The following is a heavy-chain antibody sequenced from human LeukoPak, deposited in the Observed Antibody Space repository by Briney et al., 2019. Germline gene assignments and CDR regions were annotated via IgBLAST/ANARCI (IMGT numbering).Heavy chain of an antibody. CDR1: GITLSNYG. CDR2: ISDSGGRT. J-gene: IGHJ4*02. D-gene: IGHD3-22*01. Sequence: GGSLRVSCAVSGITLSNYGMSWVRQAPGKGLEWVAGISDSGGRTNYADSVKGRFTISRDNPKNTLYLQMNSLRAEDTAVYFCAKRGVVIRVILVGFHKEAYYFDSWGQGALVTVSS. CDR3: AKRGVVIRVILVGFHKEAYYFDS. V-gene: IGHV3-23*01.